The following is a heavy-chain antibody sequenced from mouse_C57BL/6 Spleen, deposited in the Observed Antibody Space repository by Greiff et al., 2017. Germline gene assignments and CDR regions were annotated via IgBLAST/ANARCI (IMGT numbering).Heavy chain of an antibody. CDR2: LYPGSGST. Sequence: QVQLQQPGAELVKPGASVKMSCKASGYTFTSYWITWVKQRPGQGLEWIGDLYPGSGSTNYNEKFKSKATLTVDTSSSTAYMQLSSLTSEDSAVYYCARGSHWYFDVWGTGTTVTVSS. V-gene: IGHV1-55*01. CDR1: GYTFTSYW. CDR3: ARGSHWYFDV. J-gene: IGHJ1*03.